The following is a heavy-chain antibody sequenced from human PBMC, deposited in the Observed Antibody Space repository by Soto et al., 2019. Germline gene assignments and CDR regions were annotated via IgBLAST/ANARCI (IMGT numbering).Heavy chain of an antibody. D-gene: IGHD6-13*01. Sequence: RASVKVSCKASGGTFSSYAISWVRQAPGQGLEWMGGIIPIFGTANYAQKFQGRVTITADESTSTAYMELSSLRSEDTAVYYCAGYSSSWKLDYWGQGTLVTVSS. J-gene: IGHJ4*02. V-gene: IGHV1-69*13. CDR3: AGYSSSWKLDY. CDR1: GGTFSSYA. CDR2: IIPIFGTA.